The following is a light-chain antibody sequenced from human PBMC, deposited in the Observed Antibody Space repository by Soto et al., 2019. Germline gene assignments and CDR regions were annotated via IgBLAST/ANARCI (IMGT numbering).Light chain of an antibody. V-gene: IGKV3-20*01. J-gene: IGKJ1*01. CDR2: GAS. CDR3: QQYGSSPPTT. Sequence: EFVLTQSPGTLSLSPGERATLSCRASQTVRNNYLAWYQQKPGQAPRLLIYGASSRATGIPDRFSGGGSGTDFTLTISRLEPEDFAVYYCQQYGSSPPTTFGQGTKVDIK. CDR1: QTVRNNY.